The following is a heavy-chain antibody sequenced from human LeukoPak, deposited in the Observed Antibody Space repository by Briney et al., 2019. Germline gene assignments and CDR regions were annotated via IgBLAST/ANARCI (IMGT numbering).Heavy chain of an antibody. CDR3: ARDVGYDSSGYYYAL. CDR1: GGSISSYY. D-gene: IGHD3-22*01. CDR2: IYYSGST. V-gene: IGHV4-59*01. J-gene: IGHJ4*02. Sequence: SETLSLTCTVSGGSISSYYWSWIRQPPGKGLEWIGYIYYSGSTNYNPSLKSRVTISVDTSKNQFSLKLSSVAAADTAVYNCARDVGYDSSGYYYALWGQGTLVTVSS.